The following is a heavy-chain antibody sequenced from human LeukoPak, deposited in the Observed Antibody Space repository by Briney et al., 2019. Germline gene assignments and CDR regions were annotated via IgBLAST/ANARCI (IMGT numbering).Heavy chain of an antibody. CDR1: GFTFSSYS. J-gene: IGHJ4*02. CDR3: ARDSSGWYGRAYYFDY. D-gene: IGHD6-19*01. CDR2: ISSSSSYI. V-gene: IGHV3-21*01. Sequence: GGSLRLSCAASGFTFSSYSMNWVRQAPGKGLEWVSSISSSSSYIYYADSVKGRFTISRDNAKNSLYLQMNSPRAEDTAVYYCARDSSGWYGRAYYFDYWGQGTLVTVSS.